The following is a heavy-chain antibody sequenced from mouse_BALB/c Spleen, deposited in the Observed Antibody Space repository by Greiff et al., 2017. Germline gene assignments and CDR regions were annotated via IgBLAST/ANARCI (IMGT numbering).Heavy chain of an antibody. CDR3: AKAGLGHYFDY. D-gene: IGHD4-1*01. Sequence: VQLQQSGAELAKPGASLKMSCKASGYTFTSYWMHWVKQRPGQGLEWIGYINPSTGYTEYNQKFKDKATLTADKSSSTAYMQLSSLTSEDSAVYYCAKAGLGHYFDYWGQGTTLTVSS. J-gene: IGHJ2*01. CDR2: INPSTGYT. V-gene: IGHV1-7*01. CDR1: GYTFTSYW.